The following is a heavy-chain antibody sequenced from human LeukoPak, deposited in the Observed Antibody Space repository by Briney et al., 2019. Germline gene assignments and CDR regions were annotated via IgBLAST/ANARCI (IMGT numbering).Heavy chain of an antibody. CDR2: ISASSNYK. Sequence: NPGGSLRLSCGASGFSFSSYAFSWVRQAPGKGLEWISQISASSNYKYYADSVKGRFTISRDNAKNSLYLQMNSLRAEDTAVYYCARRHDSSGTFDYWGQGTLVTVSS. J-gene: IGHJ4*02. CDR1: GFSFSSYA. D-gene: IGHD3-22*01. CDR3: ARRHDSSGTFDY. V-gene: IGHV3-21*01.